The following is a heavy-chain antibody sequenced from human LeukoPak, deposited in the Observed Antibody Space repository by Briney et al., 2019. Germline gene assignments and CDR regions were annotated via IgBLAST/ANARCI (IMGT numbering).Heavy chain of an antibody. J-gene: IGHJ4*02. CDR3: AKEDDRTY. V-gene: IGHV3-30*18. Sequence: GGSLRLSCAASAFTFSSYGMHWVRQAPGKGLEWVAVISYDGSNKYYADSVKGRFTISRDNSKNTLYLQMNSLRAEDTAVYYCAKEDDRTYWGQGTLVTVSS. CDR1: AFTFSSYG. D-gene: IGHD1-14*01. CDR2: ISYDGSNK.